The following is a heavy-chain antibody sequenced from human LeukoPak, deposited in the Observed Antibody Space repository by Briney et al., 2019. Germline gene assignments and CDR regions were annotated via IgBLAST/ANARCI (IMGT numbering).Heavy chain of an antibody. CDR2: INPNSGGT. Sequence: VASVKVSCKASGYTFTGYYMHWVRQAPGRGLEWMGWINPNSGGTNYAQKFQGRVTMTRDTSISTAYMELSRLRSDDTAVYYCARSFRLCSSTSCYTRGTNWFDPWGQGTLVTVSS. CDR3: ARSFRLCSSTSCYTRGTNWFDP. V-gene: IGHV1-2*02. D-gene: IGHD2-2*02. J-gene: IGHJ5*02. CDR1: GYTFTGYY.